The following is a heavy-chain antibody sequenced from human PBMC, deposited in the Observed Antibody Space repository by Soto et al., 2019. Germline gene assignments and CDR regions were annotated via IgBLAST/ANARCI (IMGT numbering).Heavy chain of an antibody. CDR1: GFSFSSYW. CDR2: INEDGSEK. D-gene: IGHD1-20*01. CDR3: AKSKWN. J-gene: IGHJ4*02. V-gene: IGHV3-7*01. Sequence: GGSLRLSCAASGFSFSSYWMSWVRQAPGKGLEWVANINEDGSEKYFVDSVKGRFTISRDNAKNSLFLQMNSLRAEDTAMYYCAKSKWNGGQGTLVTVSS.